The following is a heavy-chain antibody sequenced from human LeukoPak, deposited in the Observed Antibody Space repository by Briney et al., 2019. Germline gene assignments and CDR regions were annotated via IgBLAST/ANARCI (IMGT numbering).Heavy chain of an antibody. CDR2: ISYDGSNK. V-gene: IGHV3-30*18. J-gene: IGHJ4*02. CDR1: GXTFSSYG. CDR3: AKGGRAAVAGFDY. D-gene: IGHD6-19*01. Sequence: GRSLRLSCAASGXTFSSYGTHWVRQAPGKGLEWVAVISYDGSNKYYADSVKGRFTISRDNSKNTLYLQMNSLRAEDTAVYYCAKGGRAAVAGFDYWGQGTLVTVSS.